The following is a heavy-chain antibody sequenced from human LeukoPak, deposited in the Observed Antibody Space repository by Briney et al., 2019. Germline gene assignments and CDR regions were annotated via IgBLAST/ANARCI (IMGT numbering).Heavy chain of an antibody. V-gene: IGHV3-7*02. CDR3: ARVLAGYFYDSSGYYHPWYFDL. J-gene: IGHJ2*01. CDR2: IKRDGSEK. CDR1: GFTFSSSW. Sequence: PGGSLRLSCTPSGFTFSSSWMTWVRQAPGKGLEWVANIKRDGSEKNYVDSVKGRFTISRDNAKNSLYLQMNSLRAEDTAVYYCARVLAGYFYDSSGYYHPWYFDLWGRGTLDTVSS. D-gene: IGHD3-22*01.